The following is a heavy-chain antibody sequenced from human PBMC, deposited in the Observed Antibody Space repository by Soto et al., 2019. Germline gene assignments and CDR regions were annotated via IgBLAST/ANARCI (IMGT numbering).Heavy chain of an antibody. J-gene: IGHJ3*02. V-gene: IGHV1-3*01. CDR1: GYAFTSYG. CDR2: INAGNGNT. CDR3: AGVNVVVPAAMIGAFDI. Sequence: ASVKVSCKASGYAFTSYGISWVRQAPGQRLEWMGWINAGNGNTKYSQKFQGRVTITRDTSASTAYKELSSLRSEDTAVYYCAGVNVVVPAAMIGAFDIWGQGTMVTVSS. D-gene: IGHD2-2*01.